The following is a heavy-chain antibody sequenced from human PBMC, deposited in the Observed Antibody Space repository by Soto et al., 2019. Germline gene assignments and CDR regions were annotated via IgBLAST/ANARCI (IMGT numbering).Heavy chain of an antibody. CDR1: GGSFSGYY. Sequence: SETLSLTCAVYGGSFSGYYWSWIRQPPGKGLEWIEEINHSGSTNYNPSLKSRVTISVDTSKNQFSLKLSSVTAADTAVYYCARVSGGSYHSLDYWGQGTLVTVPS. V-gene: IGHV4-34*01. CDR2: INHSGST. D-gene: IGHD1-26*01. CDR3: ARVSGGSYHSLDY. J-gene: IGHJ4*02.